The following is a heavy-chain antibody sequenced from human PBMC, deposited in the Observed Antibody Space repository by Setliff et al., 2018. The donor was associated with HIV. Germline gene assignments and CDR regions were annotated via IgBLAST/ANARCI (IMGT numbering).Heavy chain of an antibody. CDR1: GYTFTGYY. CDR3: ARQLSPDVRLTLIRGVSVLAY. CDR2: INLNSGDT. J-gene: IGHJ4*02. V-gene: IGHV1-2*04. Sequence: ASVKVSCKASGYTFTGYYIHWVRQAPGQGLEWMGWINLNSGDTNYAQKFEGWVNMTRDTSINTAHMYLTRVKSDDTAVYYCARQLSPDVRLTLIRGVSVLAYWGQGTLVTVSS. D-gene: IGHD3-10*01.